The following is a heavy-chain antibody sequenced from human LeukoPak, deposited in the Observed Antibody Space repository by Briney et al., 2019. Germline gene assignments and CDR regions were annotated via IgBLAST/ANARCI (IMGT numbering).Heavy chain of an antibody. CDR2: ISGSGGST. CDR3: AKRNSSGYYYFDY. D-gene: IGHD3-22*01. Sequence: GGSLRLSCAASGFTFSSYAMSWVRQAPGKGLEWVSAISGSGGSTYYADSVKGRFTISRDNSKNTLYLQMNSLRAEDTPVYYCAKRNSSGYYYFDYWGQGTLVTVSS. V-gene: IGHV3-23*01. J-gene: IGHJ4*02. CDR1: GFTFSSYA.